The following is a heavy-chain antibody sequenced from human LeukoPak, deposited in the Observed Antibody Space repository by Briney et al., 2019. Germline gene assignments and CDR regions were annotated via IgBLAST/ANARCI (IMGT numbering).Heavy chain of an antibody. D-gene: IGHD5-12*01. CDR1: GGSISSSSYY. J-gene: IGHJ4*02. CDR3: ARRVIVATIDN. Sequence: SETLSLTCTVSGGSISSSSYYWAWIRQPPGKGREWIGSIYYGGSTCYNPSLKSRVTISADTSKKQSSLKLRSVAAADAAVYFCARRVIVATIDNWGQGTLVTVSS. V-gene: IGHV4-39*01. CDR2: IYYGGST.